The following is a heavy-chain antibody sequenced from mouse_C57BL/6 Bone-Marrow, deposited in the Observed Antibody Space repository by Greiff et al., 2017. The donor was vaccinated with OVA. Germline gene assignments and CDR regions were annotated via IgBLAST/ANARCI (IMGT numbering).Heavy chain of an antibody. CDR3: RGELGIYDGYPYYAMDY. CDR1: ISLSNSGMGL. V-gene: IGHV8-2*01. J-gene: IGHJ4*01. D-gene: IGHD2-3*01. CDR2: WNNDNY. Sequence: QVTLKVCGPGILQPSQTLSLACTFSGISLSNSGMGLSWLRKPSGKALEWLASIWNNDNYYHPSLKSRLTISKETSNYQVFLKLTSVYTADSATNYGARGELGIYDGYPYYAMDYWGQGTSVTVSS.